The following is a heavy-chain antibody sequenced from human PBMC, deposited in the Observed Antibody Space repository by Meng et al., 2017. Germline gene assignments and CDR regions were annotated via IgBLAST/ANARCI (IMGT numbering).Heavy chain of an antibody. CDR2: INRSGRT. Sequence: QGHLQQWGAGLLKPSETLSLTCAVYGGSFSGYYWSWIRQPPGKGLEWIGEINRSGRTNYNPSLKSRVTISVDTSKNQFSLKLNSVTAADTAVYYCAREIAVAAHYYWYFDLWGRGTLVTVSS. CDR1: GGSFSGYY. V-gene: IGHV4-34*02. CDR3: AREIAVAAHYYWYFDL. J-gene: IGHJ2*01. D-gene: IGHD6-19*01.